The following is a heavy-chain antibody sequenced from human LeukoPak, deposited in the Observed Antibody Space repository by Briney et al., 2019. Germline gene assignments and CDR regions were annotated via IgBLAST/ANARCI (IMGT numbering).Heavy chain of an antibody. CDR1: GFTFSSYD. CDR2: IGTAGDP. D-gene: IGHD3-10*01. CDR3: ARGSALGFGEWGFDY. J-gene: IGHJ4*02. Sequence: GGSLRLSCAASGFTFSSYDMHWVRQATGKSLEWVSAIGTAGDPYYPGSVKGRFTISRENAKNSLYLQMNSLRAGDTAVYYCARGSALGFGEWGFDYWGQGTLVTVSS. V-gene: IGHV3-13*05.